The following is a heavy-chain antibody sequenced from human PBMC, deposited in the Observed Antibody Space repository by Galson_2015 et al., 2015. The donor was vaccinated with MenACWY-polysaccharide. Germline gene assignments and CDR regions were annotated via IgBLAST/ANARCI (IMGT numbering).Heavy chain of an antibody. CDR1: GFTVSSNY. CDR2: IYSDGST. Sequence: SLRLSCAASGFTVSSNYMSWVRQAPGKGLEWVSVIYSDGSTYYADSVKGRSTISRDNSKNTLYLQMNSLRAEDTAVYYCARAYYDSSDAFDIWGQGTMVTVSS. CDR3: ARAYYDSSDAFDI. V-gene: IGHV3-53*01. D-gene: IGHD3-22*01. J-gene: IGHJ3*02.